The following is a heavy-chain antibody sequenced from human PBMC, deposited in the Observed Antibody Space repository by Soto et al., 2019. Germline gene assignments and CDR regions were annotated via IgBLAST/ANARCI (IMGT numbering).Heavy chain of an antibody. J-gene: IGHJ4*02. D-gene: IGHD5-12*01. Sequence: EVQLLESGGGLIQPGASLRLSCAASGFTFSTHWMHWVRQAPGKGLVWVSRINSDGSTTNYVDSVKGRFTISRDNAKNTVYLQMNSLRAEDTAVYYCARVPTGGYDWVWGQGTLVTVSS. CDR2: INSDGSTT. CDR3: ARVPTGGYDWV. V-gene: IGHV3-74*01. CDR1: GFTFSTHW.